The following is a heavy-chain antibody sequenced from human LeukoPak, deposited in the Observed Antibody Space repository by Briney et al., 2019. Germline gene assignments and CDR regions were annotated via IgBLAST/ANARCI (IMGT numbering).Heavy chain of an antibody. V-gene: IGHV3-30-3*01. J-gene: IGHJ4*02. Sequence: QSGGSLRLSCAASGFTFSSYAMHWVRQAPGKGLEWVAVISYDGSNKYYADSVKGRFTISRDNSKNTLYLQMNSLRAEDTAVYYCARGPYYYDSSGSSRYWGQGTLVTVSS. CDR1: GFTFSSYA. D-gene: IGHD3-22*01. CDR3: ARGPYYYDSSGSSRY. CDR2: ISYDGSNK.